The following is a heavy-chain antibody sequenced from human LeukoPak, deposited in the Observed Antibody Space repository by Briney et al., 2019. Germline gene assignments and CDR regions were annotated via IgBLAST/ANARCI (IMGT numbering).Heavy chain of an antibody. Sequence: SETLSLTCTVPGGSISSGGYYWSWIRQHPGKGLEWIGYIYYSGSTYYNPSLKSRVTISVDTSKNQFSLKLSSVTAADTAVYYCARYVLFSFDYWGQGTLVTVSS. CDR3: ARYVLFSFDY. V-gene: IGHV4-31*03. CDR2: IYYSGST. D-gene: IGHD3-16*01. J-gene: IGHJ4*02. CDR1: GGSISSGGYY.